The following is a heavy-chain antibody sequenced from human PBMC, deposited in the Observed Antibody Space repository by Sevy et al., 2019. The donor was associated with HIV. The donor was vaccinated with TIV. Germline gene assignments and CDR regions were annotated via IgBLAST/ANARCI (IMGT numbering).Heavy chain of an antibody. CDR2: IYYTGST. D-gene: IGHD6-13*01. CDR1: GGSVSSSSHY. J-gene: IGHJ4*02. CDR3: ARHAAPGIAAPFDF. V-gene: IGHV4-39*01. Sequence: SETLSLTCTVSGGSVSSSSHYWGWIRQPPGKGLEWIGTIYYTGSTYYNPSLKSRVTVSVATSKNQFSLRLSSVTAVDTAIYYCARHAAPGIAAPFDFWDLGTLVTVSS.